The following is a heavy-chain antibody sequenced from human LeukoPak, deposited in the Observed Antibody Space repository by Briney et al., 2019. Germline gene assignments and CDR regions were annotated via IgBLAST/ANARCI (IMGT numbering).Heavy chain of an antibody. Sequence: ASVKVSCKLSGYTLTELSMHWVRQAPGKGLEWIGGFDPEDGETIYAQKFQGRVTMTEDTSTDTAYMELSSLRSEDTAVYYCATIKVIPHFITSIAAAGTQYFDYWGQGTLVTVSS. V-gene: IGHV1-24*01. CDR1: GYTLTELS. CDR2: FDPEDGET. D-gene: IGHD6-13*01. J-gene: IGHJ4*02. CDR3: ATIKVIPHFITSIAAAGTQYFDY.